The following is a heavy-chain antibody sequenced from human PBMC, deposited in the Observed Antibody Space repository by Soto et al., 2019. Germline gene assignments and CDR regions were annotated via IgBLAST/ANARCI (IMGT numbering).Heavy chain of an antibody. J-gene: IGHJ4*02. CDR2: IYHSGST. D-gene: IGHD2-15*01. V-gene: IGHV4-4*02. CDR3: AISRGDCSGGSCYPDY. Sequence: QVQLQESGPGLVKPSGTLSLTCAVSSGSISSSNWWSWVRQPPGKGLEWIGEIYHSGSTNYNPSLKSRVTISVDKSKNQFSLKLSSVTAADTAVYYCAISRGDCSGGSCYPDYWGQGNLVTVSS. CDR1: SGSISSSNW.